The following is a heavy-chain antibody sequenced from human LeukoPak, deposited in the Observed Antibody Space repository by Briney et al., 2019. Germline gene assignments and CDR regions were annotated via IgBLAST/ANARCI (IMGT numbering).Heavy chain of an antibody. V-gene: IGHV4-61*02. CDR2: IYTSGST. CDR1: GSSISSSSYY. D-gene: IGHD5-18*01. J-gene: IGHJ3*02. CDR3: ARDNAVGIQLWPDAFDI. Sequence: SETLSLTCTVSGSSISSSSYYWSWIRQPAGKGLEWIGRIYTSGSTNYNPSLKSRVTMSVDTSKDQFSLKLSSVTAADTAVYYCARDNAVGIQLWPDAFDIWGQGTMVTVSS.